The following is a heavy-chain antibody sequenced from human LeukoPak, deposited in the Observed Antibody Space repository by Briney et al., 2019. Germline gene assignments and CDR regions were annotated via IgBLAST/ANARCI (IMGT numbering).Heavy chain of an antibody. V-gene: IGHV3-30*02. D-gene: IGHD3-22*01. CDR1: GFTFSSYG. CDR2: IRYDGSNK. CDR3: ARGAFYYDSSGYSYAFDI. J-gene: IGHJ3*02. Sequence: PPGGSLRLSCAASGFTFSSYGMHWVRQAPGKGLEWVAFIRYDGSNKYYADSVKGRFTISRDNAKNSLYLQMNSLRAEDTAVYYCARGAFYYDSSGYSYAFDIWGQGTMVTVSS.